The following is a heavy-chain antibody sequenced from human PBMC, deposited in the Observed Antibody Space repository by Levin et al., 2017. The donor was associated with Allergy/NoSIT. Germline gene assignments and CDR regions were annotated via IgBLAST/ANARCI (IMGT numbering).Heavy chain of an antibody. CDR2: ISWNSDSI. V-gene: IGHV3-9*01. Sequence: GGSLRLSCTASGFIFDDYAMHWVRQVPGKGLEWVAGISWNSDSIGYADSVEGRFTIHRDNAKNSLYLNMNSPRLDDTAIYYCATALQGWGQGTLVTVSS. D-gene: IGHD4-11*01. J-gene: IGHJ4*02. CDR3: ATALQG. CDR1: GFIFDDYA.